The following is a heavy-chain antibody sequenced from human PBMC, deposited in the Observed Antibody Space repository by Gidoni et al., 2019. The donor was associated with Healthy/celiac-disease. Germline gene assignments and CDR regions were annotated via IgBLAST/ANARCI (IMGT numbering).Heavy chain of an antibody. CDR3: ARVRGGYSYGYFDY. Sequence: EVQLVESGGGLVKPGGSLRLSCSASGFPFSSYRMNWVRQAPGKGLEWVSSISSSSSYIDYAESVKGRFTISRDNAKNSLYLQMNSLRAEDTAVYYCARVRGGYSYGYFDYWGQGTLVTVSS. D-gene: IGHD5-18*01. CDR1: GFPFSSYR. J-gene: IGHJ4*02. V-gene: IGHV3-21*01. CDR2: ISSSSSYI.